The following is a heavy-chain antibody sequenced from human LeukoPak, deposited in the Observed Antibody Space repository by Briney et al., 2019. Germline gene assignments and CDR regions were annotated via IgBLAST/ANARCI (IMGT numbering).Heavy chain of an antibody. D-gene: IGHD5-18*01. V-gene: IGHV3-30*02. CDR1: GFTFSSYG. J-gene: IGHJ4*02. CDR3: AKDHIALLGYNYGVAYSSSDV. CDR2: IRYDGSKT. Sequence: GGSLRLSCAASGFTFSSYGMHWVRQAPGKGLEWVTFIRYDGSKTYYADSVKGRFTISRANSRNTLYLQMNSLRAEDTAVYYCAKDHIALLGYNYGVAYSSSDVWGQGTLVTVSS.